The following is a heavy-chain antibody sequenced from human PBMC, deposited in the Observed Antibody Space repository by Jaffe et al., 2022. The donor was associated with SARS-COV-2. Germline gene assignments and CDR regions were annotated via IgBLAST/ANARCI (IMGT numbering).Heavy chain of an antibody. Sequence: QLQLQESGPGLVKPSETLSLTCTVSGGSISSSSYYWGWIRQPPGKGLEWIGSIYYSGSTYYNPSLKSRVTISVDTSKNQFSLKLSSVTAADTAVYYCARREDTAMVTLEPDYWGQGTLVTVSS. D-gene: IGHD5-18*01. V-gene: IGHV4-39*01. CDR1: GGSISSSSYY. CDR2: IYYSGST. CDR3: ARREDTAMVTLEPDY. J-gene: IGHJ4*02.